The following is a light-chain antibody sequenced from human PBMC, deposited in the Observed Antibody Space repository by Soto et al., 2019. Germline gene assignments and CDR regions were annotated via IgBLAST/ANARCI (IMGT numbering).Light chain of an antibody. CDR1: QSVSNY. CDR3: QQRSNWPPFT. V-gene: IGKV3-11*01. Sequence: EVVLTQSPCTLSLSPGDRATLSCGASQSVSNYLAWYQQKPGQAPRLLIYDASNRATDIPARFSGSGSGTDFTLTISSLEPEDFAVYYCQQRSNWPPFTFGQRTRLEIK. CDR2: DAS. J-gene: IGKJ5*01.